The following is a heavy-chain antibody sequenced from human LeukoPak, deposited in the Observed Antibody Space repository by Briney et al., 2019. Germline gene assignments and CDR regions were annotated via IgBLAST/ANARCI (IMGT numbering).Heavy chain of an antibody. D-gene: IGHD3-3*01. CDR1: GSTFSSYA. J-gene: IGHJ6*02. CDR2: ISYDGSNK. CDR3: ARPGFPYYDFWSGYYAPSDYGMDV. Sequence: GGSLRLSCAASGSTFSSYAMHWVRQAPGKGLEWVAVISYDGSNKYYADSEKGRFTISRDNSKNTLYLQMNSLRAEDTAVYYCARPGFPYYDFWSGYYAPSDYGMDVWGQGTTVTVSS. V-gene: IGHV3-30-3*01.